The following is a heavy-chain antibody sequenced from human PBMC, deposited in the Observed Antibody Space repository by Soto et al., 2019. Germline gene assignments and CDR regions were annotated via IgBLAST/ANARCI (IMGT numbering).Heavy chain of an antibody. J-gene: IGHJ4*02. Sequence: QVQLLQSGAEVKKPGASVNVSCKASGYTFTRYHIHWVRQAPGQGLEWMGVINPSGGSTRHAQKFQGSLTKTEDNATSTGYMDLATLTSDDTAVYYCARTEGGVGGPSKFWGQGTLGTVSS. D-gene: IGHD2-15*01. V-gene: IGHV1-46*01. CDR1: GYTFTRYH. CDR2: INPSGGST. CDR3: ARTEGGVGGPSKF.